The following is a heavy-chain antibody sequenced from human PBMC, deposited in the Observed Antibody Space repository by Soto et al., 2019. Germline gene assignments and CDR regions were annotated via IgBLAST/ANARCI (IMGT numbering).Heavy chain of an antibody. CDR1: GGSFSGYY. D-gene: IGHD6-19*01. CDR2: INHSGST. Sequence: QVQLQQWGAGLLKPSETLSLTCAVYGGSFSGYYWSWIRQPPGKGLEWIGEINHSGSTNYNPSLKSRVTISVDTSKNQFSLKLSSVTAADTAVYYCAREFSGWYRLLSDWGQGTLVTVSS. V-gene: IGHV4-34*01. J-gene: IGHJ4*02. CDR3: AREFSGWYRLLSD.